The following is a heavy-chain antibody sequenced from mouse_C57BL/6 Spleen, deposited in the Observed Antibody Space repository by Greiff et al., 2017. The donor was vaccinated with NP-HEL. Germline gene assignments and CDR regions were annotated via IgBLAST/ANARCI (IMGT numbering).Heavy chain of an antibody. Sequence: QVQLQQPGAELVMPGASVKLSCKASGYTFTSYWMHWVKQRPGQGLEWIGEIDPSDSYTNYNQKFKGKSTLTVDKSSSTAYIQLSSLTSEDSAVYYCARSADGRHAYWGQGTTLTVSS. CDR2: IDPSDSYT. D-gene: IGHD1-1*02. J-gene: IGHJ2*01. CDR3: ARSADGRHAY. CDR1: GYTFTSYW. V-gene: IGHV1-69*01.